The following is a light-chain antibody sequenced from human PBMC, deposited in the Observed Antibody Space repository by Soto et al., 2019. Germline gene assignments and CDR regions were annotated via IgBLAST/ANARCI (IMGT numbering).Light chain of an antibody. J-gene: IGKJ4*01. CDR3: QQYGRSPLT. CDR1: QSVSFSY. V-gene: IGKV3-20*01. Sequence: EIVLTQSPGTLSLSPGERATLSCRASQSVSFSYLAWYQQKPGQDPRLLIYGASSRATGIPDRFSGSGSGTDFTLTISRLEPEDFAVYYCQQYGRSPLTFGGGTKVDIK. CDR2: GAS.